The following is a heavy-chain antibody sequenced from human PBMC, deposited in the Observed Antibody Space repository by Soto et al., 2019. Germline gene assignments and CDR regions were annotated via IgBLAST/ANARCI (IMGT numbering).Heavy chain of an antibody. CDR3: VRGGGGCLFDP. CDR1: GFTFSDYY. CDR2: ISPGSRYP. Sequence: QVQLVESGGGLVTPGGSLRLSCASSGFTFSDYYMSWIRQAPGKGLEWLSYISPGSRYPAYADSVKGRFTMSRDNTRRSLSLQMNSMAVDDTAIYYCVRGGGGCLFDPWGQGSMVTVSS. D-gene: IGHD2-8*02. V-gene: IGHV3-11*06. J-gene: IGHJ5*02.